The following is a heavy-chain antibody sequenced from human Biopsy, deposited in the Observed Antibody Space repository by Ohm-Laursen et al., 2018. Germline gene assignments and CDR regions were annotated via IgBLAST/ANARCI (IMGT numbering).Heavy chain of an antibody. CDR1: GGSINNFY. J-gene: IGHJ3*01. D-gene: IGHD1-26*01. Sequence: GTLSLTFIVSGGSINNFYWSWIRQPPGKGLEWIGIIYYSGNTKYNPSLKSRVTISVDTFRNQFSLKLSSVSAADTAVYYCARVRVWADSEGAFDPWGQGTMVTVSS. CDR3: ARVRVWADSEGAFDP. CDR2: IYYSGNT. V-gene: IGHV4-59*01.